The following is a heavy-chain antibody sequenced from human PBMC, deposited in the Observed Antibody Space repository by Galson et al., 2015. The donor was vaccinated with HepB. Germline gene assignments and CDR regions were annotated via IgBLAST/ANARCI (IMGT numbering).Heavy chain of an antibody. J-gene: IGHJ2*01. CDR1: GFTFSSYT. Sequence: SLRLSSAASGFTFSSYTMNWVRQAPGKGLESVSYISSTGTTMYYADSAKGRFTISRDNAQNSLYLQMNSLRDEDTAVYYCARVYFGSGSSSAYWYFDLWGRGALVAVSS. CDR2: ISSTGTTM. CDR3: ARVYFGSGSSSAYWYFDL. V-gene: IGHV3-48*02. D-gene: IGHD3-10*01.